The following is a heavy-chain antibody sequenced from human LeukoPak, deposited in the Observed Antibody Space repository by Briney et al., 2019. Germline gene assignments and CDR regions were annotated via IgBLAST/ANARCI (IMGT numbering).Heavy chain of an antibody. CDR2: IRYDGRNT. J-gene: IGHJ1*01. V-gene: IGHV3-30*02. CDR3: AKDANDMSGSYRPECFQH. Sequence: GGSLRPSCAASGFTFSTYGMHWVRQAPGRGLEWVAFIRYDGRNTYYSDSVKGRFTISRDNSKNTLSLQMTSLRTEDTAVYYCAKDANDMSGSYRPECFQHWGQGTLVAVSS. D-gene: IGHD1-26*01. CDR1: GFTFSTYG.